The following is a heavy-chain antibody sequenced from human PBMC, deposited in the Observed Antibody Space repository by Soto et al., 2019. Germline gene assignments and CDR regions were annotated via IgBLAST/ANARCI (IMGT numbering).Heavy chain of an antibody. Sequence: GSLRLSCAASGFSFSNYWMHWVRQAPGKGLVWVSRIYSDGSGTMYADSVKGRFTISRDNAKSTLYLQMNSLRAEDTAVYYCATLNSFGSDYWGRGTLVTVSS. CDR3: ATLNSFGSDY. V-gene: IGHV3-74*03. CDR2: IYSDGSGT. D-gene: IGHD5-18*01. CDR1: GFSFSNYW. J-gene: IGHJ4*02.